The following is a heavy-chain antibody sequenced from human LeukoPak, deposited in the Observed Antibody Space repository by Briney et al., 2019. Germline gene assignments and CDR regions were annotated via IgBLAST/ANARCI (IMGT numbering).Heavy chain of an antibody. Sequence: GGSLRLSCAASGFTFSSYAMSWVRQAPGKGLEWVSAISGSGGSTYYADSVKGRFTISRDNSKNTLYLQMNSLRAEDTAVYYCAKSDKNYYDGSVSPIRGAFDFWAKGQWSPSLQ. CDR1: GFTFSSYA. CDR3: AKSDKNYYDGSVSPIRGAFDF. J-gene: IGHJ3*01. V-gene: IGHV3-23*01. CDR2: ISGSGGST. D-gene: IGHD3-22*01.